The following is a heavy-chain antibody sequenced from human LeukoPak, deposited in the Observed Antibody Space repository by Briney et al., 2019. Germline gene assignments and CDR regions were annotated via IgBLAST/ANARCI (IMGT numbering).Heavy chain of an antibody. Sequence: GGSLRLSCAASGFTFSSYAMSWVRQAPGKGLEWVGRIKSKTDGGTTDYAAPVKGRFTISRDDSKNTLYLQMNSLKTEDTAVYYCTTEVGYSYGYVDYWGQGTLVTVSS. J-gene: IGHJ4*02. CDR2: IKSKTDGGTT. D-gene: IGHD5-18*01. V-gene: IGHV3-15*01. CDR1: GFTFSSYA. CDR3: TTEVGYSYGYVDY.